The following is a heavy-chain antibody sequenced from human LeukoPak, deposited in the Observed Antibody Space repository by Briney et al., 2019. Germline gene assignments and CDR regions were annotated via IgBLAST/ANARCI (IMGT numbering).Heavy chain of an antibody. CDR1: GFTFSSYW. CDR2: INSDGSST. J-gene: IGHJ4*02. V-gene: IGHV3-74*01. D-gene: IGHD6-25*01. CDR3: ARLGSQGGVAALDY. Sequence: GSLSLSCAASGFTFSSYWMHWVRQAPGKGLVWVSRINSDGSSTSYADSVKGRFTISRDNAKNTLYLQMNSLRAEDTAVYYCARLGSQGGVAALDYRGQGTLVTVSS.